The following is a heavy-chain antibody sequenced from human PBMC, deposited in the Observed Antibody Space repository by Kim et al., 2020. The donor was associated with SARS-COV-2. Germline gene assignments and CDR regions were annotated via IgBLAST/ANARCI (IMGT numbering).Heavy chain of an antibody. Sequence: LQSRVTISVDTSKNQFSLKLSSVTAADTAVYYCATGHYDILTGYSYYFDYWGQGTLVTVSS. D-gene: IGHD3-9*01. J-gene: IGHJ4*02. CDR3: ATGHYDILTGYSYYFDY. V-gene: IGHV4-59*01.